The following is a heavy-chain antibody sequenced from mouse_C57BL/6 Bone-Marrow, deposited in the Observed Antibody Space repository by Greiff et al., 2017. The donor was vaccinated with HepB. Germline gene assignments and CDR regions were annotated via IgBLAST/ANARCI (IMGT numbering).Heavy chain of an antibody. CDR1: GYTFTDYY. V-gene: IGHV1-26*01. CDR2: INPNNGGT. CDR3: ARYHYYGSSYHFDV. Sequence: VQLQQSGPELVKPGASVKISCKASGYTFTDYYMNWVKQSHGKSLEWIGDINPNNGGTSYNQKFKGKATLTVDKSSSTAYMELRSLTSEDSAVYYWARYHYYGSSYHFDVWGTGTTVTVSS. J-gene: IGHJ1*03. D-gene: IGHD1-1*01.